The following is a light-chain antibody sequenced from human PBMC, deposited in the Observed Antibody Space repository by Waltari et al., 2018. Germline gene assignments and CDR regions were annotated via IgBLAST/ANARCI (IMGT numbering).Light chain of an antibody. CDR3: QQYDSSPWT. CDR1: QSVSSSY. CDR2: GAS. V-gene: IGKV3-20*01. Sequence: EIVLTQSPGTLSLSPGERATLSCRASQSVSSSYLAWYQQKPGQAPRLLIYGASSRATGIPDRVSGSGSGTDFTLTISRLEPKDFAVYYCQQYDSSPWTFGQGTKVEIK. J-gene: IGKJ1*01.